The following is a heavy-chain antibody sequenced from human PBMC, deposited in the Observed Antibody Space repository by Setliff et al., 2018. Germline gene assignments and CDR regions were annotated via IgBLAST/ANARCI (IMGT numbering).Heavy chain of an antibody. V-gene: IGHV3-15*07. CDR3: TTDLTGTTSVDY. CDR2: IKSKTDGGTT. Sequence: GGSLRLSCAASGLTFSNAWMNWVRQAPGKGLEWVGRIKSKTDGGTTDYAAPVKGRFTISRDDSKNTLYLQMNGLKTEDTAVYYCTTDLTGTTSVDYWGQGTLVTVSS. CDR1: GLTFSNAW. D-gene: IGHD1-7*01. J-gene: IGHJ4*02.